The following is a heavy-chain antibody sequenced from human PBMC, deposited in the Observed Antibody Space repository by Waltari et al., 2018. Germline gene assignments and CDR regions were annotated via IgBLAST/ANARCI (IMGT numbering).Heavy chain of an antibody. CDR1: GFTFRSYC. V-gene: IGHV3-23*01. Sequence: EVQLLESGGGLVQPGGSLRLSCVASGFTFRSYCMSWVRQGAGEGLEWVSSVSGSGDTTDYADSVKGRFTISRDNSKNTFYLQMNSLRVDDTAVYYCAKDRDGSSLTLYYFDHWSQGALVTVSS. CDR2: VSGSGDTT. J-gene: IGHJ4*02. CDR3: AKDRDGSSLTLYYFDH. D-gene: IGHD1-26*01.